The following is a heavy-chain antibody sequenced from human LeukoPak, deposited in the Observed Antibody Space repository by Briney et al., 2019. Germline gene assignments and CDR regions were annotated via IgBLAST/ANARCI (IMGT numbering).Heavy chain of an antibody. J-gene: IGHJ4*02. Sequence: PGGSLRLSCAASGFTFSSYAMSWVRQAPGKRLEWVSAISGSGGSTYYADSVKGRFTISRDNSKNTLYLQMNSLRAEDTAVYYCAKDRRSTAMVMLLWDYWGQGTLVTVSS. CDR1: GFTFSSYA. CDR3: AKDRRSTAMVMLLWDY. D-gene: IGHD5-18*01. CDR2: ISGSGGST. V-gene: IGHV3-23*01.